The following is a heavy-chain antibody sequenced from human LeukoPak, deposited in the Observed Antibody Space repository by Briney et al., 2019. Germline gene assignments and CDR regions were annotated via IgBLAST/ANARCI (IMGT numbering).Heavy chain of an antibody. D-gene: IGHD3-3*01. CDR3: AGGQGFLIDY. CDR2: IKQDGSAK. J-gene: IGHJ4*02. V-gene: IGHV3-7*01. CDR1: GFTFSNYW. Sequence: GGSLRLSCAASGFTFSNYWMNWVRQAPGKGLEWVANIKQDGSAKYYVDSVKGRLTISRDNAKSLLYLQMNSLRAADAAVYYCAGGQGFLIDYWGQGTLVTVSS.